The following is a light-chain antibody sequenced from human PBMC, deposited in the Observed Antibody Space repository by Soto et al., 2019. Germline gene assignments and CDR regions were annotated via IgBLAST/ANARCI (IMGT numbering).Light chain of an antibody. Sequence: ETVLTQSPGTLYFSPGERATLSCRASQSVGNSHVAWYQQRRGLPPXLXXYGASNRATGIPDRFSGSGSGADFTLTISRLEPEDFAVYFCHQYGNSPPGTFGQGTRLEIK. CDR3: HQYGNSPPGT. CDR1: QSVGNSH. J-gene: IGKJ5*01. V-gene: IGKV3-20*01. CDR2: GAS.